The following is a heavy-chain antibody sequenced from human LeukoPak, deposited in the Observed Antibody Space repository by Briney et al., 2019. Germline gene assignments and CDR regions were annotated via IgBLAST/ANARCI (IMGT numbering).Heavy chain of an antibody. CDR3: AHLGGGNYVPY. J-gene: IGHJ4*02. CDR2: ISYDGSNK. D-gene: IGHD4-11*01. CDR1: GFTFSSYG. V-gene: IGHV3-30*03. Sequence: GGSLRLSCAASGFTFSSYGMHWVRQAPGKGLEWVAVISYDGSNKYYADSVKGRFTISRDNSKNTLYLQMNSLRAEDTAVYYCAHLGGGNYVPYWGQGTLVTVSS.